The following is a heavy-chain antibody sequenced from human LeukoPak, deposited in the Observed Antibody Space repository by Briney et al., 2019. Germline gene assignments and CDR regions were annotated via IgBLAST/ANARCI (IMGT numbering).Heavy chain of an antibody. CDR3: GNLDTPMGY. V-gene: IGHV3-74*01. CDR2: INSDGSST. J-gene: IGHJ4*02. D-gene: IGHD5-18*01. CDR1: GFTFSNNW. Sequence: GGSLRLSCAASGFTFSNNWMHWVRQAPGKGLVWVSRINSDGSSTSYADSVKGRFTISRDNAKNTLYLQMNSLRAEDTAVYYCGNLDTPMGYWGQGTLVTVSS.